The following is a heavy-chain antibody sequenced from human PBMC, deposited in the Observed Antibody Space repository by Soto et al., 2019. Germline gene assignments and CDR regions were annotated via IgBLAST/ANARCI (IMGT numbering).Heavy chain of an antibody. D-gene: IGHD2-15*01. J-gene: IGHJ5*02. CDR3: VRGGGGGLFDP. CDR1: VFTFGDSY. Sequence: NPRGSLRVSCPGSVFTFGDSYMSWIRQAPGKGLEWLSYISPGSRYPAYADSVKGRFTISRDNAKRSLYLQMMSLTAEDTAIYYCVRGGGGGLFDPWGQGTMVTVSS. V-gene: IGHV3-11*06. CDR2: ISPGSRYP.